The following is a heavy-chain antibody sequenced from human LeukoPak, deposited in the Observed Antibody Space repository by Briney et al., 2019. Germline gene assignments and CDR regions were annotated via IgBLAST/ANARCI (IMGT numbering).Heavy chain of an antibody. CDR1: GDSISRSSYF. CDR3: AKSGGYGLIDY. CDR2: VYSSGST. Sequence: SETLSLTCTVSGDSISRSSYFWAWIRQPPGKGLEWIGSVYSSGSTYYNPSLRSQITISVDTSKNQFSLRLNSVTAADTAMYYCAKSGGYGLIDYWGQGTRVTVSS. V-gene: IGHV4-39*07. D-gene: IGHD1-26*01. J-gene: IGHJ4*02.